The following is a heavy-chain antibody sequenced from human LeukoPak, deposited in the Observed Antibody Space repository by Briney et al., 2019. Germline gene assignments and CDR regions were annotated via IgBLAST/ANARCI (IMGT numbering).Heavy chain of an antibody. CDR2: INPNSGGT. V-gene: IGHV1-2*06. CDR1: GYTFTGYY. D-gene: IGHD1-26*01. Sequence: ASVKVSCKASGYTFTGYYMHWVRQAPGQGLEWMGRINPNSGGTNYAQKFQGRVTMTRDTSISAAYMALSRLRSDDTAVYYCARAPYSGRGFDPWGQGTLVTVSS. CDR3: ARAPYSGRGFDP. J-gene: IGHJ5*02.